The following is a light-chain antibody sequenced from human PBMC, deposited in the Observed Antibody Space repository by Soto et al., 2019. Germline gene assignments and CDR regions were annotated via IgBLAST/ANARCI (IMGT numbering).Light chain of an antibody. J-gene: IGKJ4*01. CDR3: QQYYSTPIT. Sequence: DIVMTQSPDSLAVSLGERATINCKSSQSVLYSSNNKNYLACYQQKPGQPPKLLIYWASTRESGVPDRFSGSGSGTDFTLTISSLQADDVAVYYCQQYYSTPITFGGGTKVEIK. V-gene: IGKV4-1*01. CDR2: WAS. CDR1: QSVLYSSNNKNY.